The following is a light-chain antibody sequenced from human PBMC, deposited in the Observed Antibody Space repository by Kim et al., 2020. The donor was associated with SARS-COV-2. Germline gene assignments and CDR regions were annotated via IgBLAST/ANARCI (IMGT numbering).Light chain of an antibody. Sequence: YESDGNKITITCRSGQSINSDLGWYQQKPGKTPKFQVYDASTLEGGEPSRFSGSGSETEFTITISSLQPEDIATYYCQHFNSIPAFGQGTRLEIK. CDR2: DAS. V-gene: IGKV1-13*02. J-gene: IGKJ5*01. CDR1: QSINSD. CDR3: QHFNSIPA.